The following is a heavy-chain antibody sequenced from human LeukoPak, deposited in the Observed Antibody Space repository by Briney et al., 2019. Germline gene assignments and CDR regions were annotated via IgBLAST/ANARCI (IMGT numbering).Heavy chain of an antibody. V-gene: IGHV1-69*13. CDR2: IIPMLERT. CDR1: GYTFTNCG. D-gene: IGHD3-10*01. J-gene: IGHJ4*02. Sequence: GASVKVSCKASGYTFTNCGISWVRQAPGQGLEWVGGIIPMLERTNHAQKFQGRVTMTADESTSTAYMELSGLTSEDTAVYYCARDRRTYYTGSGSYYKVGRLDFWGQGTLITVSS. CDR3: ARDRRTYYTGSGSYYKVGRLDF.